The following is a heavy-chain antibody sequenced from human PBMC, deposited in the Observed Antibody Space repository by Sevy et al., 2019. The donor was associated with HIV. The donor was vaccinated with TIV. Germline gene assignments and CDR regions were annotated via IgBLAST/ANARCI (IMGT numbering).Heavy chain of an antibody. CDR2: ISWNSGSI. Sequence: GGSLRLSCAASGFTFDDYAMHWVRQAPGKGLEWVSGISWNSGSIGYADSVKGRFTISRDNAKNSLYLQMNSLRAEDTALYYCAKGYDSSGYYHNDYWGQGTLVTVSS. D-gene: IGHD3-22*01. V-gene: IGHV3-9*01. CDR3: AKGYDSSGYYHNDY. CDR1: GFTFDDYA. J-gene: IGHJ4*02.